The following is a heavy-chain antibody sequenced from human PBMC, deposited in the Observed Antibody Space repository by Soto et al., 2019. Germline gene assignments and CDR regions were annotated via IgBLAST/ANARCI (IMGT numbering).Heavy chain of an antibody. V-gene: IGHV3-11*01. CDR1: GFTFSNAW. Sequence: GGSPRLSCAASGFTFSNAWMNWVRQAPGKGLEWVSYISSSGSTIYYADSVKGRFTISRDNAKNSLYLQMNSLRAEDTAVYYCARSHLYYDSSGYPDYWGQGTLVTVSS. D-gene: IGHD3-22*01. J-gene: IGHJ4*02. CDR3: ARSHLYYDSSGYPDY. CDR2: ISSSGSTI.